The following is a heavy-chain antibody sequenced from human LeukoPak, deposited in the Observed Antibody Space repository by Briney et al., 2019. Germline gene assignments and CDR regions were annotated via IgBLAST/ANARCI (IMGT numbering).Heavy chain of an antibody. J-gene: IGHJ4*02. CDR3: ANYGSGNYYENPLDS. V-gene: IGHV4-59*05. CDR2: IYYSGST. Sequence: GSLRLSCAASGFTFSTYSMNWVRQPPGKGLEWIGSIYYSGSTYYNPSLKSRVTISVDTSKNQFSLKLSSVTAADTAVYYCANYGSGNYYENPLDSWGQGTLVTVSS. D-gene: IGHD3-10*01. CDR1: GFTFSTYSMN.